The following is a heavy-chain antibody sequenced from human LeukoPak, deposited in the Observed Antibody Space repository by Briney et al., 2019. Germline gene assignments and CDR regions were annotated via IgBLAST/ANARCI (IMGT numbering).Heavy chain of an antibody. V-gene: IGHV4-59*01. CDR1: GGSISSYY. CDR3: ARGRDRGNYTPFAY. CDR2: IYYSGST. J-gene: IGHJ4*02. D-gene: IGHD5-24*01. Sequence: SETLSLTCTVSGGSISSYYWSWIRQPPGKRLEWIGYIYYSGSTNYNPSLKSRVTMAVDTSKKQFSLKLSSVTAADTAVYYCARGRDRGNYTPFAYWGQGTLVTVSS.